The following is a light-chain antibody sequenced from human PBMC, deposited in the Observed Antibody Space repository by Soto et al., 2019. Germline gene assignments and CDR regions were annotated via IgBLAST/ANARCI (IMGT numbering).Light chain of an antibody. CDR1: QSLLHSNGYNY. Sequence: DIVMTQSPLSLPVTPGEPASISCRSSQSLLHSNGYNYLDWYLQKPGQSPQLLIYLGSNRASGVPDRFSGSGRGTDFTLKISRVEAEDVGVYYCIQALQTLTFGQGTKVEIK. CDR2: LGS. J-gene: IGKJ1*01. CDR3: IQALQTLT. V-gene: IGKV2-28*01.